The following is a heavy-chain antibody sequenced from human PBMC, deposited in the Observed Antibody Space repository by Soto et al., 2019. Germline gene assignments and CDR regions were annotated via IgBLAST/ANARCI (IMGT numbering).Heavy chain of an antibody. CDR3: TKTPTY. V-gene: IGHV3-15*05. J-gene: IGHJ4*02. CDR1: GFTFSSYS. Sequence: TGGSLRLSCAASGFTFSSYSMNWVRQAPGKGLEWVGRIKNKIDGGTTDYAAPVKGRFTISRDDSLNTLYLQMNSLKTEDTAVYYCTKTPTYWGQGTLVTVSS. CDR2: IKNKIDGGTT.